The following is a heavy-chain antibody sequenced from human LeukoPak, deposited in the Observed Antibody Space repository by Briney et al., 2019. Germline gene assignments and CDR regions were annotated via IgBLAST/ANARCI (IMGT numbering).Heavy chain of an antibody. D-gene: IGHD3-10*01. CDR1: GGSISSYY. J-gene: IGHJ4*02. Sequence: SETLSLTCTVSGGSISSYYWSWIRQPPGKGLEWIGYIYYSGSTNFNPSLKNRVTISLDTPKSQFSLRLTSVTAADTAVYYCASLGGLGSWNFGYWGQGTLVTVPS. V-gene: IGHV4-59*01. CDR3: ASLGGLGSWNFGY. CDR2: IYYSGST.